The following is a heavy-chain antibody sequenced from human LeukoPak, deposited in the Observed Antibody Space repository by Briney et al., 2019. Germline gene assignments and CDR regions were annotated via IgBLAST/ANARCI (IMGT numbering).Heavy chain of an antibody. J-gene: IGHJ6*03. CDR3: ARDGLWFGELRYYYMDV. D-gene: IGHD3-10*01. CDR1: GFTFSSYW. CDR2: IKQDGSEK. Sequence: GGSLRLSCAASGFTFSSYWMSWVRQAPGKGLEWVASIKQDGSEKYYVDSVKGRFTISRDNAKNSLYLQMNSLRAEDTAVYYCARDGLWFGELRYYYMDVWGKGTTVTISS. V-gene: IGHV3-7*01.